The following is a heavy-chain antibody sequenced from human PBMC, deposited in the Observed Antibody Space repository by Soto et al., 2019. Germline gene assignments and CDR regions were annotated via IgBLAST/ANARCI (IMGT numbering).Heavy chain of an antibody. CDR3: ARDRRLGEFGYYYGMDV. CDR1: GFTFSSYS. V-gene: IGHV3-21*01. D-gene: IGHD3-16*01. CDR2: ISSSSSYI. J-gene: IGHJ6*02. Sequence: EVQLVESGGGLVKPGGSLRLSCAASGFTFSSYSMNWVRQAPGKGLEWVSSISSSSSYIYYADSVKGRFTISRDNAKNSLYLQMNSLRAEDTAVYYCARDRRLGEFGYYYGMDVWGQGTTVTVSS.